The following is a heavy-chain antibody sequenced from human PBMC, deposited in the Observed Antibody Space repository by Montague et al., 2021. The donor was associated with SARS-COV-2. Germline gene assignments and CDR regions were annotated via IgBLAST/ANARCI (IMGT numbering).Heavy chain of an antibody. Sequence: SLRLSCAASGFTFNKYSMSWVRQAPGKGLEWVSSISTSSLYIYYTDSVKGRFTVARANAKNSVFLEMNSLRVEDTAVYYCARAHSGSYSVGGDAFDLWGRGTLVTVSS. D-gene: IGHD5/OR15-5a*01. CDR1: GFTFNKYS. CDR2: ISTSSLYI. J-gene: IGHJ3*01. V-gene: IGHV3-21*01. CDR3: ARAHSGSYSVGGDAFDL.